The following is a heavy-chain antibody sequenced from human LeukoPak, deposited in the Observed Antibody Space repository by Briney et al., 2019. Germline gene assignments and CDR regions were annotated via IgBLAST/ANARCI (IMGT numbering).Heavy chain of an antibody. CDR2: ISGSGGST. D-gene: IGHD3-10*01. CDR1: GFTFSSYG. V-gene: IGHV3-23*01. Sequence: PGGSLRLSCAASGFTFSSYGMSWVRQAPGKGLEWVSAISGSGGSTYYADSVKGRFTISRDNSKNTLYLQMNSLRAEDTAVYYCARLWFGELLSDWGQGTLVTVSS. J-gene: IGHJ4*02. CDR3: ARLWFGELLSD.